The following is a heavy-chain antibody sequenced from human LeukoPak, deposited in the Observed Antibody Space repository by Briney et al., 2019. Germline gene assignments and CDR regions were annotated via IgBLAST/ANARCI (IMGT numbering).Heavy chain of an antibody. D-gene: IGHD3-10*01. Sequence: GGSLRLSCAASGFTFSSYGMHWVRQAPGKGLEWVAVISYDGSNKYYADSVKGRFTISRDNSKNTLYLQMNSLRAEDTAVYYCAKDQGITMVRGAPGIWGQGTMVTVPS. CDR2: ISYDGSNK. CDR1: GFTFSSYG. CDR3: AKDQGITMVRGAPGI. V-gene: IGHV3-30*18. J-gene: IGHJ3*02.